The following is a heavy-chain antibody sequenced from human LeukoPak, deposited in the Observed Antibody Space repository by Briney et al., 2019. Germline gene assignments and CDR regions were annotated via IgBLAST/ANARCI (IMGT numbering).Heavy chain of an antibody. CDR2: IYYSGST. J-gene: IGHJ6*03. D-gene: IGHD3-10*01. CDR3: ADMVRGVIVGPNFYSYYMDV. V-gene: IGHV4-39*01. CDR1: GGSIGSHLFY. Sequence: SETLSLTCTVSGGSIGSHLFYWAWIRQPPGKGLEWIGSIYYSGSTYYNPSLKSRVTMSVDTSKNQFALKLTPVTAADTAVYFCADMVRGVIVGPNFYSYYMDVWGKGATVTVS.